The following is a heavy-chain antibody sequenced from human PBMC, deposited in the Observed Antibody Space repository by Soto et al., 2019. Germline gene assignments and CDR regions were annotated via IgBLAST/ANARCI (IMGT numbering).Heavy chain of an antibody. CDR3: ASWGSSSAKIDY. J-gene: IGHJ4*02. D-gene: IGHD6-6*01. CDR2: INHSGST. V-gene: IGHV4-34*01. Sequence: SETLSLTCAVYGGSFSGYYWSWIRQPPGKGLEWIGEINHSGSTNYNPSLKSRVTIPVDTSKNQFSLKLSSVTAADTAVYYCASWGSSSAKIDYWGQGTLVTVSS. CDR1: GGSFSGYY.